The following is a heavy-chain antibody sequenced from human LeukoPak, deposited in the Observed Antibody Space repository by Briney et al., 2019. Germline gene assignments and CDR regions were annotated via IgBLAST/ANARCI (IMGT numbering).Heavy chain of an antibody. Sequence: GGSLRLSCAASGFTFSSYWMHWVRQAPGEGLVWVSRINSDGSSTYYADSVQGRFTISRDNAKNTLYLQMNSLRAEDTAVYYCARPNKGFDPWGQGTLVTVSS. CDR3: ARPNKGFDP. V-gene: IGHV3-74*01. J-gene: IGHJ5*02. CDR1: GFTFSSYW. CDR2: INSDGSST. D-gene: IGHD2/OR15-2a*01.